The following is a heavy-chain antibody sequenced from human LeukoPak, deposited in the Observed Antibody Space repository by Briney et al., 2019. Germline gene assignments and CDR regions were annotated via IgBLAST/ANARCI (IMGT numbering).Heavy chain of an antibody. V-gene: IGHV3-48*02. D-gene: IGHD3-22*01. J-gene: IGHJ4*02. Sequence: PGGSLRLSCVASGFSSSSYIMTWVRQAPGKGLEWVSYISSGSSTISYADSVKGRFTASRDNAKNSLFLQMTSLRDDDTAVYYCAWTYYYARIGYSDYWGQGKVITVSS. CDR2: ISSGSSTI. CDR3: AWTYYYARIGYSDY. CDR1: GFSSSSYI.